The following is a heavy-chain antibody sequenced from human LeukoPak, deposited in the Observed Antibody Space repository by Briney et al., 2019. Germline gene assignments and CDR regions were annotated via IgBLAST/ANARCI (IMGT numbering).Heavy chain of an antibody. J-gene: IGHJ4*02. CDR2: FDPEDGET. V-gene: IGHV1-24*01. CDR1: GYTLTELS. D-gene: IGHD3-3*01. Sequence: ASVKVSCKVSGYTLTELSMHWVRQAPGKGLEWMGGFDPEDGETIYAQKFRGRVTMTEDTSTDTAYMELSSLRSEDTAVYYCATANPVLRFLEWFWGFWGQGTLVTVSS. CDR3: ATANPVLRFLEWFWGF.